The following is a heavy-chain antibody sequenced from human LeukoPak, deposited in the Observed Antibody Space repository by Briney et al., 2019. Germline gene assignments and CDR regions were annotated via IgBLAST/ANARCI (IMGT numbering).Heavy chain of an antibody. CDR2: IKQDGSEK. J-gene: IGHJ4*02. V-gene: IGHV3-7*01. CDR1: GFSFSNFW. Sequence: GGSLRLSCAASGFSFSNFWMSWVRQAPGKGLEWVANIKQDGSEKYYVDSVKGRFTISRDNAKNSLYLQMSSLRGDDTALYYRASEDNTGSSAYWGQGTLVTV. CDR3: ASEDNTGSSAY. D-gene: IGHD3-22*01.